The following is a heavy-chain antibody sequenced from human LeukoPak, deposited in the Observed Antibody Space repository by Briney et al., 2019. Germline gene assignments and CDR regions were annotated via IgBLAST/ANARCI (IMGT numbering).Heavy chain of an antibody. CDR3: TRESGSYHGNDF. CDR1: EYTFTGYY. J-gene: IGHJ4*02. Sequence: EASVTVSCKASEYTFTGYYMHWVRQAPGQGLEWMGRINPNNGGTNYAQKFQGRVTMTGDTSISTAHMELSSLRSDDTAVYYCTRESGSYHGNDFWGQGTLVTVSS. CDR2: INPNNGGT. V-gene: IGHV1-2*06. D-gene: IGHD1-26*01.